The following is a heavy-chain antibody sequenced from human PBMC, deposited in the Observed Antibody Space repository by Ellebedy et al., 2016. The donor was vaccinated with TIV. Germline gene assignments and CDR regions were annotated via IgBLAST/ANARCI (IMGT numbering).Heavy chain of an antibody. J-gene: IGHJ5*02. D-gene: IGHD3/OR15-3a*01. CDR3: AREGLARGWFDP. CDR2: IWYDGSNK. V-gene: IGHV3-33*01. CDR1: GFTFSSYG. Sequence: GGSLRLSXAASGFTFSSYGMHWVRQAPGKGLEWVAVIWYDGSNKYYADSVKGRFTISRDNSKNTLYLQMNSLRAEDTAVYYCAREGLARGWFDPWGQGTLVTVSS.